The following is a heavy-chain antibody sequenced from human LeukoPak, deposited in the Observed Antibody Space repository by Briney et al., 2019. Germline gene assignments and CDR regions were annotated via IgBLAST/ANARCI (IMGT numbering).Heavy chain of an antibody. V-gene: IGHV3-23*01. CDR2: ISGSGGST. CDR3: AKNDYDFWSGYYTCVDY. D-gene: IGHD3-3*01. CDR1: GFTFSSYA. J-gene: IGHJ4*02. Sequence: PGGSLRLSCAASGFTFSSYAMSWVRQAPGKGLEWVSAISGSGGSTYYADSVKGRFTISRDNSKNTLYLQMNSLRAEDTAVYYCAKNDYDFWSGYYTCVDYWGQGTLVTVSS.